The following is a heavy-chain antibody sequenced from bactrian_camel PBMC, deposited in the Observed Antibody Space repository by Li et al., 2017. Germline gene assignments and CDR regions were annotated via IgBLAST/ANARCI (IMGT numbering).Heavy chain of an antibody. J-gene: IGHJ4*01. CDR2: THTTGNS. Sequence: VQLVESGGGLVQPGGSLTLSCAASGFMFSSYSMGWFRQYPGKGLEWVSVTHTTGNSYYSDSVKGRFTISRDNAKNTLYLQMNNLKPEDTAMYYCAALRPPCTVYSGADYKGQGTQVTVS. D-gene: IGHD2*01. V-gene: IGHV3S9*01. CDR1: GFMFSSYS.